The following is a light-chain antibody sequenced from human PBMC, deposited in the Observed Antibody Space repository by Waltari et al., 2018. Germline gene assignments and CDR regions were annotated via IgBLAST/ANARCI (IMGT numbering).Light chain of an antibody. J-gene: IGLJ1*01. V-gene: IGLV2-8*01. Sequence: QSALTQPPSASGSPGQSVTFSCTGTSSDIGAYNYVSWYQQHPDHAPKLIVFEVTKRPSGVPDRFSGSKSGNTASLTISGLQAEDEADYYCSSYAGSDNYVFGGGTKVTVL. CDR2: EVT. CDR1: SSDIGAYNY. CDR3: SSYAGSDNYV.